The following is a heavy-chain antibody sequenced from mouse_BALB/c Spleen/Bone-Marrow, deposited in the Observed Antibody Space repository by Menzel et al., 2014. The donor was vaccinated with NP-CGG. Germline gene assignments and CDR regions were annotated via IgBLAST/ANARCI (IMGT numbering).Heavy chain of an antibody. D-gene: IGHD2-4*01. V-gene: IGHV3-5*02. CDR1: GISITTGSYR. Sequence: EVQLQQSGPGLVKPSQTVSLTCTVTGISITTGSYRWSWIRQFPGNKLEWIGYIYYSGTITYNPSLTSRTTITRDTSKNQFFLEMNSLTAEDTATYYCARGAMITTGYFDYWGQGTTLTVSS. CDR3: ARGAMITTGYFDY. CDR2: IYYSGTI. J-gene: IGHJ2*01.